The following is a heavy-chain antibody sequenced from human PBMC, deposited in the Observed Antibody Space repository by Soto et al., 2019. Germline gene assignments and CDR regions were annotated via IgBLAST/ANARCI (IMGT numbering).Heavy chain of an antibody. D-gene: IGHD3-3*01. V-gene: IGHV1-69*13. CDR3: ASVVESPLFYGVDV. CDR1: GGTFSSYA. J-gene: IGHJ6*02. CDR2: IIPIFGTA. Sequence: SVKVSFKASGGTFSSYAISWVRQAPGQGLEWMGGIIPIFGTANYAQKFQGRVTITADESTSTAYMELSSLRSEDTAVYYCASVVESPLFYGVDVWGQGTTVTVSS.